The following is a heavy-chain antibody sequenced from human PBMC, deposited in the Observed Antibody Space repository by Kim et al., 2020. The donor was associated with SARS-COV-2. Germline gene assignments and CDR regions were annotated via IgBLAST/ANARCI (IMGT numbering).Heavy chain of an antibody. D-gene: IGHD2-2*01. Sequence: YSGNPHYSPSLRSRVSISRQTSENQFSLELTSVTAADTAVYYCARGQPLDYWGQGILVTVSS. J-gene: IGHJ4*02. V-gene: IGHV4-31*02. CDR3: ARGQPLDY. CDR2: YSGNP.